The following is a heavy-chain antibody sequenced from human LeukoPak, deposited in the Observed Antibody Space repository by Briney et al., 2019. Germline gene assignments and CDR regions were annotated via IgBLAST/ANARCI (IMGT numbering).Heavy chain of an antibody. CDR3: ARDYVDTCFDY. Sequence: GGSLRLSCAASGFTFNSYSMNRVRQAPGKGLEWVSSISSSSSYIYYADSVKGRFTISRDNAKNSLYLQMNSLRAEDTAVYHCARDYVDTCFDYWGQGTLVTVSS. CDR1: GFTFNSYS. V-gene: IGHV3-21*01. J-gene: IGHJ4*02. CDR2: ISSSSSYI. D-gene: IGHD5-18*01.